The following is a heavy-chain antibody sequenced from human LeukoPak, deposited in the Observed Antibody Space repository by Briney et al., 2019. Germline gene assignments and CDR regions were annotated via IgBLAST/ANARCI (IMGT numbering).Heavy chain of an antibody. J-gene: IGHJ1*01. CDR2: ISYDGSNK. CDR1: GFTFRSYG. CDR3: ARGVKWTGPPQYFQH. V-gene: IGHV3-30*03. D-gene: IGHD1-14*01. Sequence: GGSLRLSCAASGFTFRSYGMHWVRQAPGKGLEWVAVISYDGSNKYYADSVKGRFTISRDNSKNTLYLQMNSLRAEDTAVYYCARGVKWTGPPQYFQHWGQGTLVTVSS.